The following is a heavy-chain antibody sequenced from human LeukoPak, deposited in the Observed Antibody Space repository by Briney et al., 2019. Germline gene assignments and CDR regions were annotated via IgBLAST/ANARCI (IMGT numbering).Heavy chain of an antibody. CDR3: ARKTLKPPYYDDTSGYYWYFDL. D-gene: IGHD3-22*01. CDR1: GGSFSGYY. CDR2: IYYSGST. Sequence: PSETLSLTCAVYGGSFSGYYWSWIRQPPGKGLEWIGYIYYSGSTNYNPSLKSRVTISVDTSKKQFSLKLTSVTAADTAMYYCARKTLKPPYYDDTSGYYWYFDLWGRGTLVTVSS. J-gene: IGHJ2*01. V-gene: IGHV4-59*01.